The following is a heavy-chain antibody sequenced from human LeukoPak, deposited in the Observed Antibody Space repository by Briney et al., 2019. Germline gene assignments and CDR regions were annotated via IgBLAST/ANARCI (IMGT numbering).Heavy chain of an antibody. CDR1: GFSLSTSGMC. Sequence: SGPTLVSPTQTLTLTCTFSGFSLSTSGMCVSWIRQPPGKALEWLARIDWDDDKYYSTSLKTRLTISKDTSKNQVFLTMTNMDPVDTATYYCARTLDGYCSGGSCYYYFDYWGQGTLVTVSS. J-gene: IGHJ4*02. V-gene: IGHV2-70*11. CDR2: IDWDDDK. D-gene: IGHD2-15*01. CDR3: ARTLDGYCSGGSCYYYFDY.